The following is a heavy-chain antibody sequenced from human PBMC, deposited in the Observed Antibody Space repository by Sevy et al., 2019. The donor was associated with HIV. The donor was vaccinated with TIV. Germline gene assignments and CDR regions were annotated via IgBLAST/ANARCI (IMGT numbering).Heavy chain of an antibody. J-gene: IGHJ4*02. Sequence: GESLKISFAASGFTFSKYSMSWVRQPPGKGLEWVSTLSFGCGEINYADSVKGRFTISRDNCKSSVYLQMNNLRPEDTAVYYCAREGCTKPHDYWGQGTLVTVSS. CDR1: GFTFSKYS. V-gene: IGHV3-23*01. CDR3: AREGCTKPHDY. D-gene: IGHD2-8*01. CDR2: LSFGCGEI.